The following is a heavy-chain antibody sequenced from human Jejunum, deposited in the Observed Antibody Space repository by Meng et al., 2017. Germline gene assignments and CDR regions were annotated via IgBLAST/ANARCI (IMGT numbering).Heavy chain of an antibody. D-gene: IGHD5-12*01. J-gene: IGHJ4*02. V-gene: IGHV3-7*01. CDR2: IKQDESEK. CDR3: ARLEYSGYDRTFDS. Sequence: GESLKISCAASGFTFSSYWMSWVRQAPGKGLEWVANIKQDESEKYYVDSVKGRFAISRDNAKNSLYLQLNSLRAEDTAVYYCARLEYSGYDRTFDSWGQGTLVTVSS. CDR1: GFTFSSYW.